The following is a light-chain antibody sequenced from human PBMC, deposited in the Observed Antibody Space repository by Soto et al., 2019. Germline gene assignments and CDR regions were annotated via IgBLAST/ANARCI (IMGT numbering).Light chain of an antibody. J-gene: IGKJ1*01. CDR3: QQYGSSPKT. CDR2: GAS. V-gene: IGKV3-20*01. CDR1: QSVSSSY. Sequence: DISLTQSPGTLSLSPGERATLSSRSSQSVSSSYLAWYQQKPGQAPRLLIYGASSRATGIPDRFSGSGSGTDFTLTISRLEPEDFAVYYCQQYGSSPKTFGQGTKVDIK.